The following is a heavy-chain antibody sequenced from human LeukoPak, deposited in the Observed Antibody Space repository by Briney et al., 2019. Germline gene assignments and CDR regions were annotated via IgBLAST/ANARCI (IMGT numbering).Heavy chain of an antibody. CDR3: ARFAGSYYFDY. J-gene: IGHJ4*02. CDR2: IYYSGST. V-gene: IGHV4-31*03. CDR1: GGSISSGGYY. D-gene: IGHD1-26*01. Sequence: SETLSLTCTVSGGSISSGGYYWSWIRQHPGKGLEWIGYIYYSGSTYYNPSLKSRVTISVDTSKNQFSLKLGSVTAADTAVYYCARFAGSYYFDYWGQGTLVTVSS.